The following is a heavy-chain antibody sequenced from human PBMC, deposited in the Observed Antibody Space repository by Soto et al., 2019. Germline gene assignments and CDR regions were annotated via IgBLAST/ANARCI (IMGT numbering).Heavy chain of an antibody. D-gene: IGHD3-3*01. V-gene: IGHV3-23*01. CDR2: ISAGGVNT. J-gene: IGHJ4*02. CDR3: AKLMGGDFWSAYSD. CDR1: GFTFSSYA. Sequence: EVQLLESGGGLVQPGGSLRLSCAASGFTFSSYAMSWVRQAPGKGLDWVSAISAGGVNTYNADSVKGRFTISRDNSKSTLYLQMHSLRAEDTAVYYCAKLMGGDFWSAYSDWGQGTLVTVSS.